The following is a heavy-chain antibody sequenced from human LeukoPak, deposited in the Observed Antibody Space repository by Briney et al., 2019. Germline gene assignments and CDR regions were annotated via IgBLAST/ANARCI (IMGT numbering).Heavy chain of an antibody. J-gene: IGHJ4*02. CDR3: ARTLSSSSPIDY. CDR2: IYYSGST. D-gene: IGHD6-6*01. CDR1: GVSISSYY. V-gene: IGHV4-59*01. Sequence: SETLSLTCTVSGVSISSYYWSWIRQPPGKGLEWIGYIYYSGSTNYNPSLKSRVTISVDTSKNQFSLKLNSVTAADTAMYYCARTLSSSSPIDYWGQGTLVTVSS.